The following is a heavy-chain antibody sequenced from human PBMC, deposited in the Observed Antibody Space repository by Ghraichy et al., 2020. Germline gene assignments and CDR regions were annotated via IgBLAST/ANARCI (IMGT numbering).Heavy chain of an antibody. V-gene: IGHV3-23*01. CDR2: IVVSGANT. J-gene: IGHJ4*02. Sequence: GGSLRLSCTASGFPFSNYVMNWVRQAPGKGLEWVSGIVVSGANTYYADSVMGRFTISRDNSKNTLYLQMNSLRADDTAVYYCVKAPPTTVTTTDYWGQGTLVTVSS. D-gene: IGHD4-17*01. CDR1: GFPFSNYV. CDR3: VKAPPTTVTTTDY.